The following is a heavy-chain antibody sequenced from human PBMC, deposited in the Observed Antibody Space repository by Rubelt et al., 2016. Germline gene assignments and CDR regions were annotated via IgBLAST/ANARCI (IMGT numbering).Heavy chain of an antibody. CDR3: AKVGGVGPHRGSGWYDYFDY. CDR2: ISGSGGST. V-gene: IGHV3-23*04. D-gene: IGHD6-19*01. CDR1: GFTFSSYS. Sequence: EVQLVESGGGLVKPGGSLRLSCAASGFTFSSYSMNWVRQAPGKGLEWVSAISGSGGSTYYADSVKGRFTISRDNSKNALYLQMNSLRAEETAVYYCAKVGGVGPHRGSGWYDYFDYWGQGTLVTVSS. J-gene: IGHJ4*02.